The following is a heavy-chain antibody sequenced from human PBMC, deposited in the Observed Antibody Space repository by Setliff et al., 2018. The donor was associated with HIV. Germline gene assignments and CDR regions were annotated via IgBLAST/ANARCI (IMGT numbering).Heavy chain of an antibody. CDR3: ARDLPELTGRSFDP. CDR1: GGSISSYY. J-gene: IGHJ5*02. CDR2: INYSGST. V-gene: IGHV4-59*12. Sequence: SETLSLTCTVSGGSISSYYWSWIRQPPGKGLEWIGYINYSGSTYYNPSLKSRLRMSIDTSKNHFSLRLTSVTAADTAVYYCARDLPELTGRSFDPWGQGIQVTVSS. D-gene: IGHD7-27*01.